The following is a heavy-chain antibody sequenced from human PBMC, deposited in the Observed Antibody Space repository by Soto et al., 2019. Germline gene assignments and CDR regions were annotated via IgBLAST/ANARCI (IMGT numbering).Heavy chain of an antibody. D-gene: IGHD4-4*01. CDR1: GLTFSLYA. J-gene: IGHJ6*02. CDR2: ISGSGSST. CDR3: AKDPGYSNYYGIDV. V-gene: IGHV3-23*01. Sequence: EVQLLESGGGLVQPGWSLRLSCAASGLTFSLYAMTWVRQAPGKGLEWVSAISGSGSSTYYADSVKGRFTTSRDNSKNTLFLQMDSLRAEDTAVYYCAKDPGYSNYYGIDVWGQGTTVTVSS.